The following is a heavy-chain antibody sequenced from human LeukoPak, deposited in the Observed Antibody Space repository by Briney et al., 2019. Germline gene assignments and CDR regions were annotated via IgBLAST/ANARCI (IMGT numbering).Heavy chain of an antibody. V-gene: IGHV4-34*01. CDR3: ARYDSSGWEYFQH. D-gene: IGHD3-22*01. CDR2: INHSGST. J-gene: IGHJ1*01. Sequence: SETLSLTCAVYGGSFSGYYWSWIRQPPGKGLDWIGEINHSGSTNYNPSLKSRVTISVDTSKNQFSLKLSSVTAADTAVYYCARYDSSGWEYFQHWGQGTLVTVSS. CDR1: GGSFSGYY.